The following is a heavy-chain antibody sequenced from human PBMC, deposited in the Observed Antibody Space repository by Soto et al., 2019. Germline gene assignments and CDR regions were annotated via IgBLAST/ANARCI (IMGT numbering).Heavy chain of an antibody. Sequence: SETLSLTCAVYGGSFSGYYWSWIRQPPGKGLEWIGEINHSGSTNYNPSLKSRVTISVDTSKNQFSLKLSSVTAADTAVYYCARRRRGYSYGYGVPNAFDIWGQGTMVTVSS. V-gene: IGHV4-34*01. D-gene: IGHD5-18*01. CDR3: ARRRRGYSYGYGVPNAFDI. CDR1: GGSFSGYY. CDR2: INHSGST. J-gene: IGHJ3*02.